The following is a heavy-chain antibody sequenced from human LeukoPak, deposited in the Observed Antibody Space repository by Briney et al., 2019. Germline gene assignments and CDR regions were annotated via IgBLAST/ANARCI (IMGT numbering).Heavy chain of an antibody. CDR3: ARDRPPTHAFDI. D-gene: IGHD2-15*01. J-gene: IGHJ3*02. V-gene: IGHV4-59*11. CDR1: GGSISSHY. Sequence: SETLSLTCTVSGGSISSHYWSWIRQPPGKRLEWIGYIYYSGSTNYNPSLKSRVTISGDTSKNQFSLKLSSVTAADTAVYYCARDRPPTHAFDIWGQGTMVTVSS. CDR2: IYYSGST.